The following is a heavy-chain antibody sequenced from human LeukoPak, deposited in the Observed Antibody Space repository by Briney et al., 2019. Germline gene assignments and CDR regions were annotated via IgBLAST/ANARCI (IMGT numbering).Heavy chain of an antibody. Sequence: ASVKVSCKASGYTFTSYDINWVRQATGQGLEWMGWISTYNGDTSYVQNPQGRVTMTTDTSTSTAYMELMSLRSDDTAVYYCLRDAQRPRLTPDYWGQGTLVTVSS. D-gene: IGHD6-25*01. CDR1: GYTFTSYD. V-gene: IGHV1-18*01. J-gene: IGHJ4*02. CDR3: LRDAQRPRLTPDY. CDR2: ISTYNGDT.